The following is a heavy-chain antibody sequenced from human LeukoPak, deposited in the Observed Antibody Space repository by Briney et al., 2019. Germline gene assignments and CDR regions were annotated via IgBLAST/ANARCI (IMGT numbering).Heavy chain of an antibody. CDR3: ARDGVYGDYLGY. Sequence: ASVKVSCKASGYTFTSYCMHWVRQAPGQGLEWMGIINPSGGSTSYAQKFQGRVTMTRDTSTSTVYMELSGLRSEDTAVYYCARDGVYGDYLGYWGQGTLVTVSS. CDR2: INPSGGST. D-gene: IGHD4-17*01. J-gene: IGHJ4*02. V-gene: IGHV1-46*01. CDR1: GYTFTSYC.